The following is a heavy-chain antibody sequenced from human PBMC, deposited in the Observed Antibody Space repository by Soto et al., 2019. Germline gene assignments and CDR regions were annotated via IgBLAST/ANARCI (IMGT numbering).Heavy chain of an antibody. CDR3: SRMVRGSNIDYYHYMDV. J-gene: IGHJ6*03. Sequence: QVELVQSGAEVKKPGASVKVSCKASGYTFRSHGISWVRQAPGQGLEWMGWISDDNGDTNYAQKLQGRVTVTTDTTPSTAYMELRSRTSEDTAVYYCSRMVRGSNIDYYHYMDVWGKGTPVTVSS. CDR1: GYTFRSHG. CDR2: ISDDNGDT. V-gene: IGHV1-18*01. D-gene: IGHD3-10*01.